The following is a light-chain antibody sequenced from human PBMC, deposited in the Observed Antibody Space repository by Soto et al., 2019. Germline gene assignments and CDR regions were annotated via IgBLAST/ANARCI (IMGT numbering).Light chain of an antibody. CDR1: QSVSSS. Sequence: PVERATLSRRASQSVSSSLAWYQQKPGQAPRLLIYGASTRATGIPARLSGSGSGTEFTLTINSLQSEDFAVYYCQQYNNWWTFGQGTKVDIK. V-gene: IGKV3-15*01. J-gene: IGKJ1*01. CDR3: QQYNNWWT. CDR2: GAS.